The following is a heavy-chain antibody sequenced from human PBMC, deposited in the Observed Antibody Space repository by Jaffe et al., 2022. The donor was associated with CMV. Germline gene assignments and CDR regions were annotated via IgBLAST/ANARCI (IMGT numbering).Heavy chain of an antibody. CDR2: IKSKTDGGTT. D-gene: IGHD3-9*01. V-gene: IGHV3-15*01. CDR1: GFTFSNAW. Sequence: EVQLVESGGGLVKPGGSLRLSCAASGFTFSNAWMSWVRQAPGKGLEWVGRIKSKTDGGTTDYAAPVKGRFTISRDDSKNTLYLQMNSLKTEDTAVYYCTTLLRNYDILTGYYLAAEWGQGTLVTVSS. J-gene: IGHJ4*02. CDR3: TTLLRNYDILTGYYLAAE.